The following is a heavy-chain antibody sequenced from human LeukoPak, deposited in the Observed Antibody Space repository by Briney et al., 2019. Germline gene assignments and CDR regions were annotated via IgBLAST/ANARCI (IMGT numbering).Heavy chain of an antibody. Sequence: PGGSLRLSCAVSGFTFSNYWMSWVRQAPGKGLEWVANINQDGSQKYYVGSVKGRFTISRDNAKDSLYLQMNSLRADDTAVYYCARTPTTWGQGTLVTVSS. V-gene: IGHV3-7*05. D-gene: IGHD1-14*01. J-gene: IGHJ4*02. CDR2: INQDGSQK. CDR3: ARTPTT. CDR1: GFTFSNYW.